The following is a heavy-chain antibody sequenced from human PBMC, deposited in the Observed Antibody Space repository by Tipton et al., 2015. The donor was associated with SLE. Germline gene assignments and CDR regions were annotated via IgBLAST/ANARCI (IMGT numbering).Heavy chain of an antibody. D-gene: IGHD4-17*01. CDR1: GYSISSGYY. CDR3: AKDAQIYGDYCWYLDL. V-gene: IGHV3-30*02. CDR2: IHYGGSDV. Sequence: GLVKPSETLSLTCAVSGYSISSGYYWGWIRQLPGKGLEWVAFIHYGGSDVYYADSVKGRFTISRDNSKNMLYLHMNSLRPEDAAVYFCAKDAQIYGDYCWYLDLWGRGTLVTVSS. J-gene: IGHJ2*01.